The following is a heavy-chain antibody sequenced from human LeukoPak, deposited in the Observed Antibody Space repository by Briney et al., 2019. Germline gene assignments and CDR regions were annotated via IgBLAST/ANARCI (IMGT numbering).Heavy chain of an antibody. CDR3: ARGPGSGYYYGWVFDY. CDR2: IIPIFGTA. D-gene: IGHD3-22*01. V-gene: IGHV1-69*13. J-gene: IGHJ4*02. CDR1: GYTFTSYA. Sequence: ASVKVSCKASGYTFTSYAISWVRQAPGQGLEWMGGIIPIFGTANYAQKFQGRVTITADESTSTAYMELSSLRSEDTAVYYCARGPGSGYYYGWVFDYWGQGTLVTVSS.